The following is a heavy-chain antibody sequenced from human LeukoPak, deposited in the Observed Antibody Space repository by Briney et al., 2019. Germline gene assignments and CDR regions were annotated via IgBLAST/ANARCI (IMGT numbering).Heavy chain of an antibody. J-gene: IGHJ4*02. CDR2: IYWNDDK. CDR1: GFSLTSSGVG. D-gene: IGHD2-8*01. CDR3: ARTGVYASFFDY. V-gene: IGHV2-5*01. Sequence: SGPTLVNPTQTLTLTCTFSGFSLTSSGVGVGWIRQPPGKALEWLALIYWNDDKRFSPFLKSRLTITKDSSRNQVVLTVTNMDPVDTATYYCARTGVYASFFDYWGQGTLVTVSS.